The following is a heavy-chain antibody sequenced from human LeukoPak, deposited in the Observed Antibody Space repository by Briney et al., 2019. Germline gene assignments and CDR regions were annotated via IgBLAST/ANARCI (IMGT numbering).Heavy chain of an antibody. CDR1: GFTVSTNY. V-gene: IGHV3-66*01. D-gene: IGHD3-10*01. CDR2: IYSGDTT. CDR3: ASILRSSSGYYFDY. J-gene: IGHJ4*02. Sequence: GGSLRLSCAASGFTVSTNYMSWVRQAPGKGLEWVSVIYSGDTTFYSDSVRGKFTISRANSKNTLYLQMNSLRAEDTAVYYCASILRSSSGYYFDYWGQGTLVTVSS.